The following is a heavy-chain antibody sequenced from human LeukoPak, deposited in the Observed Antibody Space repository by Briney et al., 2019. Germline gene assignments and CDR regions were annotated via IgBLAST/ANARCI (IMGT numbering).Heavy chain of an antibody. Sequence: GGSLRLSCAASGFTVSSTYMTWVSQAPGKGLEWVSIIYSGGTTYYADSVKGRFTISRDNSKDTLYLQMNSLRAEDTAVYYCARDYPPGTTFYYYYGMDVWGQGTTVTVSS. J-gene: IGHJ6*02. CDR3: ARDYPPGTTFYYYYGMDV. CDR2: IYSGGTT. V-gene: IGHV3-53*01. CDR1: GFTVSSTY. D-gene: IGHD1-1*01.